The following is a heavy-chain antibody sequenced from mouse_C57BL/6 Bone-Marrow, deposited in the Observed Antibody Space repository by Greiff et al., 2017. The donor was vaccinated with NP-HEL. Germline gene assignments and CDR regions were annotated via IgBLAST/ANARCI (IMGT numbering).Heavy chain of an antibody. D-gene: IGHD1-1*01. Sequence: VMLVASGGDLVKPGGSLTLSCAASVFTFSSSGMSLFRQTPDNMLEWVATISSGGSYPYYPDRVKGRFTISRDNAKNTLYLQMSSLKSEDTAMYYCARRTYYYGSSHFAYWGQGTLVTVSA. CDR3: ARRTYYYGSSHFAY. CDR1: VFTFSSSG. J-gene: IGHJ3*01. CDR2: ISSGGSYP. V-gene: IGHV5-6*02.